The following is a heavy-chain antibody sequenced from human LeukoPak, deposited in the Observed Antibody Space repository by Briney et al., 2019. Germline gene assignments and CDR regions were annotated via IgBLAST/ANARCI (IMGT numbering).Heavy chain of an antibody. D-gene: IGHD6-19*01. CDR2: ISGGGGST. Sequence: GGSLRLSCAASGFTFSNYAMSWVRQAPGKGLEWVSLISGGGGSTYYADSVKGRFTISRDNSKNTLYLQMNSLRAEDTAVYYCARGTKYSSGWYTFDFDYWGQGTLVTVSS. V-gene: IGHV3-23*01. J-gene: IGHJ4*02. CDR3: ARGTKYSSGWYTFDFDY. CDR1: GFTFSNYA.